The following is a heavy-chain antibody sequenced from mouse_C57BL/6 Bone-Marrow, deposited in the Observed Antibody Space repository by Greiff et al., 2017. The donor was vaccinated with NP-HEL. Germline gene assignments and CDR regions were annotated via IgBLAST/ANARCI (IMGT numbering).Heavy chain of an antibody. CDR2: IYPGSGNT. CDR1: GYTFTDYY. Sequence: VKLVESGAELVRPGASVKLSCKASGYTFTDYYINWVKQRPGQGLEWIARIYPGSGNTYYNEKFKGKATLTAEKSSSTAYMQLSSLTSEDSAVYFCARSGVAGYFDVWGTGTTVTVSS. D-gene: IGHD3-1*01. CDR3: ARSGVAGYFDV. V-gene: IGHV1-76*01. J-gene: IGHJ1*03.